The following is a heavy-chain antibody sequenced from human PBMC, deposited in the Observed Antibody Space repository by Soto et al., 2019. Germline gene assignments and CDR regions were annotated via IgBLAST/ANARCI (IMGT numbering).Heavy chain of an antibody. D-gene: IGHD6-19*01. J-gene: IGHJ4*02. CDR2: ISAYNGNT. CDR3: ARDSLAVAGESFDY. Sequence: ASVKVSCKASGYTFTSYGISWVRQAPGQGLERMGWISAYNGNTNYAQKLQGRVTMTTDTSTSTAYMELRSLRSDDTAVYYCARDSLAVAGESFDYWGQGTLVTVSS. CDR1: GYTFTSYG. V-gene: IGHV1-18*01.